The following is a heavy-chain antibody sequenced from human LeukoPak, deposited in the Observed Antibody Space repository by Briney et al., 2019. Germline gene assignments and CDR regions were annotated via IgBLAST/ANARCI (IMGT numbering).Heavy chain of an antibody. Sequence: PGGSLRLSCAASGFTFSSYGMHWVRQAPGKGLEWVAVIRYDGSNKYYADSVKGRFTISRDNSKNSLYLQMNSLRAEDTAVYYCARAGGCTSCYTTHFDYWGQGTLVTVSS. CDR3: ARAGGCTSCYTTHFDY. D-gene: IGHD2-2*02. CDR1: GFTFSSYG. CDR2: IRYDGSNK. J-gene: IGHJ4*02. V-gene: IGHV3-33*01.